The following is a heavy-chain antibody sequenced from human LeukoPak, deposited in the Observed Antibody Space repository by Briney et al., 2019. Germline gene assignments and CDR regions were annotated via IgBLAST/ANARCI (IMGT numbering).Heavy chain of an antibody. CDR2: IWYDGSNK. CDR1: GFTFSSYG. Sequence: PGRSLRLSCAASGFTFSSYGMHWVRQAPGKGLEWVAVIWYDGSNKYYADSVKGRFTISRDNSKNTLYLQMNSLRAEDTAVYYCARDQAYGSGGRPFDYWGQGTLVTVSS. CDR3: ARDQAYGSGGRPFDY. D-gene: IGHD3-10*01. J-gene: IGHJ4*02. V-gene: IGHV3-33*01.